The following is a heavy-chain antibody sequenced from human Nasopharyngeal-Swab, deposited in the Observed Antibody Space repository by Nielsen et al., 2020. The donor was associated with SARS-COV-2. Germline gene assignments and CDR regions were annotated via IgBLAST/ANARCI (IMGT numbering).Heavy chain of an antibody. J-gene: IGHJ6*02. CDR3: AKDRDSGDDSGEYYHYYGMDV. Sequence: GESLKISCAASGFTFSNYAMNWVRQAPGRGLEWVSGISGGDDSTKYADSVKGSFTISRDNSKNTLDLQMNSLRAEDTAMYYCAKDRDSGDDSGEYYHYYGMDVWGQGTSVTVS. CDR1: GFTFSNYA. V-gene: IGHV3-23*01. D-gene: IGHD5-12*01. CDR2: ISGGDDST.